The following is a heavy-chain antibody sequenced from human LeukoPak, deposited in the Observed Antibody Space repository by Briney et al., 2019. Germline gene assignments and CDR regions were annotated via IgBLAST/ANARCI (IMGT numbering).Heavy chain of an antibody. Sequence: GGSLRLSCAASGFTVSSNYMSWVRQAPGKGLEWVSVIYSGGGTYYADSVKGRFTISRDNSKNTLYLQMNSLRAEDTAVYYCARERVENQQLVGGNYWGQGTLVTVSS. V-gene: IGHV3-66*01. J-gene: IGHJ4*02. CDR2: IYSGGGT. CDR3: ARERVENQQLVGGNY. D-gene: IGHD6-6*01. CDR1: GFTVSSNY.